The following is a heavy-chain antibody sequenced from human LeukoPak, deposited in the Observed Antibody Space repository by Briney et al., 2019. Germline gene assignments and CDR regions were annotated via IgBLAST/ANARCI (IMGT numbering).Heavy chain of an antibody. V-gene: IGHV3-48*04. D-gene: IGHD3-10*01. Sequence: PGGSLRLSCAASGFTFSSYWMSWVRQAPGKGLEWVSYISSSGSTIYYADSVKGRFTISRDNAKNSLYLQMNSLRAEDTAVYYCARESWFGEGTTWGQGTLVTVSS. CDR2: ISSSGSTI. CDR3: ARESWFGEGTT. J-gene: IGHJ5*02. CDR1: GFTFSSYW.